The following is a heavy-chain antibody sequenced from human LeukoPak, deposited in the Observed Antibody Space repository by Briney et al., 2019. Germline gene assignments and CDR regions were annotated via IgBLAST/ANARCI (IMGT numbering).Heavy chain of an antibody. Sequence: SETLSLTCTVSGGSISSYYWSWIRQPPGKGLEWIGYIYYSGSTNYNPSLKSRVTISVDTSKNQFSLKLSSVTAADTAVYYCARQIAARPYPWGQGTLVTVSS. D-gene: IGHD6-6*01. CDR2: IYYSGST. CDR1: GGSISSYY. V-gene: IGHV4-59*01. CDR3: ARQIAARPYP. J-gene: IGHJ5*02.